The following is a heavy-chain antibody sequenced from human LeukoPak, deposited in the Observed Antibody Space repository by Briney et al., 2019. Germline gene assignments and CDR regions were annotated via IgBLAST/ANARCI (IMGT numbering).Heavy chain of an antibody. V-gene: IGHV1-18*04. CDR2: ISLNNGNT. CDR1: GYAFNFYG. CDR3: TRADIIVVAAAAPVASAFEY. D-gene: IGHD2-15*01. Sequence: ASVKVSFKTSGYAFNFYGLNWVRQAPGQGLEWMGFISLNNGNTHYEQKFQGRVTMAADTSTNTASLEVKSLRSDDTAVYYCTRADIIVVAAAAPVASAFEYWGQGTLITVS. J-gene: IGHJ4*02.